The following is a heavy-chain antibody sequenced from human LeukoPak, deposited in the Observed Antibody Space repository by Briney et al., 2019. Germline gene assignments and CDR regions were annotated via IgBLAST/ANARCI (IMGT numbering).Heavy chain of an antibody. J-gene: IGHJ4*02. CDR1: GFTFRSYD. Sequence: GGSLRLSCAASGFTFRSYDMSWVRQAPRKGLEWVSTLSGSGDSTYYADSVKGRFTISRDNSKNTLFLQMNSMRAEDTAVYYCAKEVWSAMYYFDFWGQGTLVTVSS. D-gene: IGHD2-2*01. CDR2: LSGSGDST. CDR3: AKEVWSAMYYFDF. V-gene: IGHV3-23*01.